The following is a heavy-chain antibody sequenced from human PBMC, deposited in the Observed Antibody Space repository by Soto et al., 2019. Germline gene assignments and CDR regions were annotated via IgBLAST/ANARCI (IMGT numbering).Heavy chain of an antibody. CDR3: ARDNPYTNSFCNWFDP. V-gene: IGHV1-69*01. D-gene: IGHD2-8*01. CDR1: GGTFSNYA. CDR2: IIPVFGTV. J-gene: IGHJ5*02. Sequence: QVRLVQSGAEVKKPGSSVKVSCKASGGTFSNYAITWLRLAPGQGLEWLGGIIPVFGTVNYAQKFQGRVTITADESTRTAYMALNRLRLEDTAVYYCARDNPYTNSFCNWFDPWGQGTLVIVS.